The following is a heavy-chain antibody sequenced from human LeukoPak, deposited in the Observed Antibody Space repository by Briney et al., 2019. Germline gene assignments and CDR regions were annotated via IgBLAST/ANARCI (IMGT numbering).Heavy chain of an antibody. CDR1: GFXFSDYY. CDR3: ARDCGCSSTSCYQNWFDP. V-gene: IGHV3-11*05. D-gene: IGHD2-2*01. CDR2: ISGYSYT. Sequence: GGSLRLSCAASGFXFSDYYISWIRQAPGKGLEWVSDISGYSYTDYADSVKGRFTISRDNAKNSLYLHMNSLRAEDTAVYYCARDCGCSSTSCYQNWFDPWGQGTLVTVSS. J-gene: IGHJ5*02.